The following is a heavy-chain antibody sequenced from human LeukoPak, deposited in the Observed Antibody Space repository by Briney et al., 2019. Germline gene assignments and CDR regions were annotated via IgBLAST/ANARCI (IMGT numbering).Heavy chain of an antibody. CDR3: ARGGTGYSDSAGYYYDVFDY. J-gene: IGHJ4*02. D-gene: IGHD3-22*01. CDR2: ISSSSGTI. Sequence: GGSLRLSCAASGFTFSSYSMNWVRQAPGKGLEWVSYISSSSGTIYYADSVKGRFTISRDNAKNSLYLQMNSLRAEDTAVYFCARGGTGYSDSAGYYYDVFDYWGQGTLVTVSS. CDR1: GFTFSSYS. V-gene: IGHV3-48*01.